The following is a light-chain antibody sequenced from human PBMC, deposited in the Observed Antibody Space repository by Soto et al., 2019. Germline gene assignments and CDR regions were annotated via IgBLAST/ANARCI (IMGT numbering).Light chain of an antibody. J-gene: IGKJ2*01. CDR1: QSINNNY. CDR3: TKYGSSPPYT. CDR2: GSS. V-gene: IGKV3-20*01. Sequence: EVVLTQSPGTLSLSPGERATLSCRGSQSINNNYLAWYQQRPGQAPRLLIYGSSDRATGIPDRFSGSGSGTDFPPTISRLEPEDFAGYYCTKYGSSPPYTFAQGTTLEV.